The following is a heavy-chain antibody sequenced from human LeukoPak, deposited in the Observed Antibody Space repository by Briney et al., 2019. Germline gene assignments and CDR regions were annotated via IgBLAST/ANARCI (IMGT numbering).Heavy chain of an antibody. Sequence: PPETLSLTCAVYGGSFIGYYWSWIRQPPGKGLEWIGEINHSGSTNYNPSLKSRVTISVDTSKNQFSLKLSSVTAADTAVYYCARGRLHYDFWSGYLGAFDIWGQGTMVTVSS. J-gene: IGHJ3*02. CDR3: ARGRLHYDFWSGYLGAFDI. CDR2: INHSGST. V-gene: IGHV4-34*01. D-gene: IGHD3-3*01. CDR1: GGSFIGYY.